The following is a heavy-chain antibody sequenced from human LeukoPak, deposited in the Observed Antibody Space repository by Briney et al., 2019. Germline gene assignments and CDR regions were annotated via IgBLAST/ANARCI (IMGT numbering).Heavy chain of an antibody. CDR2: VYYTGGS. D-gene: IGHD2/OR15-2a*01. CDR3: ARHPFSTPFDY. CDR1: GGSTSGFY. V-gene: IGHV4-59*08. Sequence: PSETLSLTCSVSGGSTSGFYWSWIRQPPGKGLEWIGYVYYTGGSNYNPSLKSRVSMSLDTSENQVSLRLSSVTAADTAVYYCARHPFSTPFDYWGRGTLVTVSS. J-gene: IGHJ4*02.